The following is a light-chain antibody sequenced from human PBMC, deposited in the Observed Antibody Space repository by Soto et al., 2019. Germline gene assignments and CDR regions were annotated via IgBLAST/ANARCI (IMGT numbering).Light chain of an antibody. CDR2: EVS. V-gene: IGLV2-14*01. CDR3: ISYTSSSTSYV. CDR1: SSDVGGYNY. J-gene: IGLJ1*01. Sequence: QSVLTQPASVSGSPGQSITISCTGTSSDVGGYNYVAWYQQRPGKVPRLMIYEVSNRPSGVSNRFSGSKSGSTASLTISGLQAEDEADYYCISYTSSSTSYVFGTGTKV.